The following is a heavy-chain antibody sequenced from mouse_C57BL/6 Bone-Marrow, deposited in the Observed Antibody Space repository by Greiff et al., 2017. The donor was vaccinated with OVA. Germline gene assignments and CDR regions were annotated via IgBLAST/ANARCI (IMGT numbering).Heavy chain of an antibody. V-gene: IGHV1-81*01. CDR3: ARWGTTVVAHYAMDY. CDR1: GYTFTSYG. J-gene: IGHJ4*01. D-gene: IGHD1-1*01. CDR2: IYPRSGNT. Sequence: LQESGAELARPGASVKLSCKASGYTFTSYGISWVKQRTGQGLEWIGEIYPRSGNTSYNEKFKGKATLTADKSSSTAYMELRSLTSEDSAVYFCARWGTTVVAHYAMDYWGQGTSVTVSS.